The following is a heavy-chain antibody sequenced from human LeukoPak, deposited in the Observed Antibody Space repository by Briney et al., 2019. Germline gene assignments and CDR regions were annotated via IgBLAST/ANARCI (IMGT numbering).Heavy chain of an antibody. D-gene: IGHD3-10*01. V-gene: IGHV3-66*01. CDR1: GFTVSSNY. Sequence: GGSLRLSCAASGFTVSSNYMSWGRQAPVKGLGWVSVIYSGGSTYYADSVKGRFTISRDNSKNTLYLQMNSLRAEDTAVYYCAREAMVRGDTSPYFDYWGQGTLVTVSS. J-gene: IGHJ4*02. CDR3: AREAMVRGDTSPYFDY. CDR2: IYSGGST.